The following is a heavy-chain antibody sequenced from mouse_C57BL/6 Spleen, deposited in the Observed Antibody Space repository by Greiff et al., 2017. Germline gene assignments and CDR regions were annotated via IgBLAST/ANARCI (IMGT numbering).Heavy chain of an antibody. V-gene: IGHV1-80*01. CDR2: IYPGDGDT. Sequence: VQLQQSGAELVKPGASVKISCKASGYAFSSYWMNWVKQRPGKGLEWIGQIYPGDGDTNYNGKFKGKATLTADKSSSTAYMQLSSLTSEDSAVYFCARRDGSSYCYFDYWGQGTTLTVSS. CDR3: ARRDGSSYCYFDY. D-gene: IGHD1-1*01. CDR1: GYAFSSYW. J-gene: IGHJ2*01.